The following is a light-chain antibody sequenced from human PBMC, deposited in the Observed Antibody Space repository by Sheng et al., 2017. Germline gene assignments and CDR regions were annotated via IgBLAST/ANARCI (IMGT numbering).Light chain of an antibody. CDR3: SSYTRSSLVI. CDR2: DVS. Sequence: QSALTQPPSASGSPGQSVTISCTGTSSDVDYVSWYQQHPGKAPRLIIFDVSHRPSQVSHRFSGSRSGNTASLTISGLQAEDDANYYCSSYTRSSLVIFGGGTKLSVL. V-gene: IGLV2-14*03. CDR1: SSDVDY. J-gene: IGLJ2*01.